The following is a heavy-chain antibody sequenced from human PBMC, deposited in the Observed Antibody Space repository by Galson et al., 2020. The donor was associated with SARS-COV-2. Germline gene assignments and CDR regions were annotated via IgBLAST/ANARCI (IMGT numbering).Heavy chain of an antibody. CDR1: GYSISSGYF. CDR2: IYHSGST. J-gene: IGHJ4*02. CDR3: ATYSVVVVAPTTHRADY. Sequence: SQTLSLTCTVSGYSISSGYFWGWIRQPPGKGLEWLGSIYHSGSTYYNPSLKSRVTISVDTSKNQFSLKLSSVTAADTAIYYCATYSVVVVAPTTHRADYWRRGTLVTVSS. D-gene: IGHD2-15*01. V-gene: IGHV4-38-2*02.